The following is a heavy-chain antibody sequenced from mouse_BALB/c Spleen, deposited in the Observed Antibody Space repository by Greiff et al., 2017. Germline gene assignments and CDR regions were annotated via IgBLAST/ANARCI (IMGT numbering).Heavy chain of an antibody. J-gene: IGHJ2*01. CDR2: INPSTGYT. V-gene: IGHV1-7*01. Sequence: VPLQQSGADLAKPGASVKMSCKASGYTFTRYWMHWVKQRPGQGLEWIGYINPSTGYTEYNQKFKDKATLTADKSSSTAYMQLSSLTSEDSAVYYCARWDFDYWGQGTTLTVSS. CDR1: GYTFTRYW. CDR3: ARWDFDY.